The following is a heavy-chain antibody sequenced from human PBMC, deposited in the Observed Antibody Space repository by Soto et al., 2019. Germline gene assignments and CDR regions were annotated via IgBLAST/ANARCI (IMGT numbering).Heavy chain of an antibody. CDR2: VLPFLDIT. Sequence: VKVSCKTSGGTFGFYTISWVRQAPGQGLEWMGRVLPFLDITSYSQRFQGRVTITADRSTTTAYMELSSLRSEDTAVYYCARDRDNSNWPNFDSWGQ. J-gene: IGHJ4*01. D-gene: IGHD6-13*01. CDR1: GGTFGFYT. V-gene: IGHV1-69*02. CDR3: ARDRDNSNWPNFDS.